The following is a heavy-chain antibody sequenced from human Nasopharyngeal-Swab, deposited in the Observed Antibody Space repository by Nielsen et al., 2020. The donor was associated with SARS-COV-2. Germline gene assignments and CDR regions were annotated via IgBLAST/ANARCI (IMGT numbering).Heavy chain of an antibody. J-gene: IGHJ4*02. V-gene: IGHV3-11*06. Sequence: GESLKISCAASGFTFSDSYMTWVRQAPGKGLESVSYISGNSDVTNYADSVRGRFTISRGNAKNSLYLQMDSLRAEDTAVYYCSRDPRPLDFWGQGTLVTVSS. CDR2: ISGNSDVT. CDR3: SRDPRPLDF. CDR1: GFTFSDSY.